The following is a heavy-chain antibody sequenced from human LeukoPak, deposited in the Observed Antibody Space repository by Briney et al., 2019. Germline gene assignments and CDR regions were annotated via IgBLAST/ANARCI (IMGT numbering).Heavy chain of an antibody. Sequence: ASVKVSCKASGYTFINYYMHWVRQAPGQGLEWMGIINPSGGSTSYAQKFQGRVTMTRDTSTSTVYMELSRLRSDDTAVYYCARDPGSYYPTWFDPWGQGTLVTVSS. V-gene: IGHV1-46*01. CDR1: GYTFINYY. D-gene: IGHD3-10*01. CDR2: INPSGGST. J-gene: IGHJ5*02. CDR3: ARDPGSYYPTWFDP.